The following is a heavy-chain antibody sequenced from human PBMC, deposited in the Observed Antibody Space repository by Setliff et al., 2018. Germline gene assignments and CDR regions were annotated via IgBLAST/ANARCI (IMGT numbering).Heavy chain of an antibody. CDR2: IYYSGST. V-gene: IGHV4-59*08. D-gene: IGHD3-10*01. CDR1: GASISDSY. J-gene: IGHJ6*03. Sequence: PSETLSLTCGVSGASISDSYWSWIRQSPGKGLEWIGYIYYSGSTNYNPSLKSRVSISVDTSKNQLSLKLTSVTAADTAVYYCARHVGSRSRGYNYYYYYMDVWGKGTTVTVSS. CDR3: ARHVGSRSRGYNYYYYYMDV.